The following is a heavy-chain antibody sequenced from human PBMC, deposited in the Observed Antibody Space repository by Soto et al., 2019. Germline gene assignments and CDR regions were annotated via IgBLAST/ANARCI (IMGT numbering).Heavy chain of an antibody. J-gene: IGHJ4*02. V-gene: IGHV3-7*01. CDR3: ARYGGISHAQLDY. Sequence: EVQLVESGGGLVQPGGSLRLSCTASGFTFSDFWMHWVRQAPGKGLEWVASINQDGGEKHYLDSVKGRLTTSRDNAKKSLYLQVSSLRAEDTGVYYCARYGGISHAQLDYWGQGTLGTVAS. CDR2: INQDGGEK. D-gene: IGHD6-13*01. CDR1: GFTFSDFW.